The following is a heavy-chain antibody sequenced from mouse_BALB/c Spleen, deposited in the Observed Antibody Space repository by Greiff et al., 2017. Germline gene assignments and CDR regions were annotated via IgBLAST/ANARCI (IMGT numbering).Heavy chain of an antibody. CDR2: ISYSGST. CDR3: ARNYGSRGTWFAY. D-gene: IGHD1-1*01. CDR1: GYSITSDYA. J-gene: IGHJ3*01. Sequence: DVKLQESGPGLVKPSQSLSLTCTVTGYSITSDYAWNWIRQFPGNKLEWMGYISYSGSTSYNPSLKSRISITRDTSKNQFFLQLNSVTTEDTATYYCARNYGSRGTWFAYWGQGTLVTVSA. V-gene: IGHV3-2*02.